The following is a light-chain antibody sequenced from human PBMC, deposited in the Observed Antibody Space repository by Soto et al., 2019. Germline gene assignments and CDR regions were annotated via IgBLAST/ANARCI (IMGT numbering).Light chain of an antibody. CDR3: QQRSNWPPLIT. Sequence: DIVLTQSPATQCSSPGQSHTLPCRASQSVSNYLAWDHQRPGQAPRLLIYDASHRATGIPARFSGSGSGTDFTLTISSLEPEDFAVYYCQQRSNWPPLITFGQGTRLEIK. CDR2: DAS. CDR1: QSVSNY. J-gene: IGKJ5*01. V-gene: IGKV3-11*01.